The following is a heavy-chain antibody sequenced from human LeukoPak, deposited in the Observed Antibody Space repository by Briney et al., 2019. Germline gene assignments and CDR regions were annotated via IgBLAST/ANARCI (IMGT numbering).Heavy chain of an antibody. CDR3: ANSPANYYDSSGPREKPRDY. J-gene: IGHJ4*02. CDR2: ISGSGGST. Sequence: GGSLRLSCAASGFTFSSYAMSWVRQAPVKGLEWVSAISGSGGSTYYADSVKGRFTISRDNSKNTLYLQMNSLRAEDTAVYYCANSPANYYDSSGPREKPRDYWGQGTLVTVSS. CDR1: GFTFSSYA. D-gene: IGHD3-22*01. V-gene: IGHV3-23*01.